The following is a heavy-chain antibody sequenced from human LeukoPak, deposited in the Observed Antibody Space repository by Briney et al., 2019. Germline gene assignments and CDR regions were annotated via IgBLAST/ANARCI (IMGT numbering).Heavy chain of an antibody. CDR3: AAGDRNGWYFDY. CDR2: INWNGGST. CDR1: GFTFDDHG. J-gene: IGHJ4*02. V-gene: IGHV3-20*04. D-gene: IGHD6-19*01. Sequence: GGSLRLPCAASGFTFDDHGMSWVRQVPGKGLEGVSGINWNGGSTGYADSVKGRFTISRDNAKNSLYLQMNSLRAEDTALYYCAAGDRNGWYFDYWGQGTLVTVSS.